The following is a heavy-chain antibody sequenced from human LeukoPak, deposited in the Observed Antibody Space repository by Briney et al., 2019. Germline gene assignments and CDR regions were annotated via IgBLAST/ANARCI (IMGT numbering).Heavy chain of an antibody. CDR1: GFTFSSYS. D-gene: IGHD2-21*02. CDR3: ARGSCGYGDCYRALNI. Sequence: GGSLRLSCAASGFTFSSYSMNWVRQATGEGLEWVSSIHTAGDTHYSGSAKGRFIISRENVKNSLYLQMNSLRAEDTAVYYCARGSCGYGDCYRALNIWGQGTIVTVSS. V-gene: IGHV3-13*01. CDR2: IHTAGDT. J-gene: IGHJ3*02.